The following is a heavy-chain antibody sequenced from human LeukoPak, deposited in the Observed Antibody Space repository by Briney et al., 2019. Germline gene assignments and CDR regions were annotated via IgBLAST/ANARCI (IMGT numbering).Heavy chain of an antibody. Sequence: GGSLRPPLAASGFTFSSYAMSWVRQAPGKGLELVSAISGSGGSTYYADSVKGRFTISRDNSKNTLYLQMNSLRAEDTAVYYCAKERDYYYGMDVWGQGTTVTVSS. CDR3: AKERDYYYGMDV. J-gene: IGHJ6*02. V-gene: IGHV3-23*01. CDR2: ISGSGGST. CDR1: GFTFSSYA.